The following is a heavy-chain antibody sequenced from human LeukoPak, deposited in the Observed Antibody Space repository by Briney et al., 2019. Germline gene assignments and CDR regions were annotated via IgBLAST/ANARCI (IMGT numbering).Heavy chain of an antibody. V-gene: IGHV1-24*01. CDR2: FDPEDGET. J-gene: IGHJ4*02. Sequence: ASVKVSCKVSGYTLTELSMHWVRQAPGKGLEWMGGFDPEDGETIYAQKFQGRVTMTEDTSTDTAYMELSSLRSEDTAVYYCATHSGDSSGYSPLYFDYWGQGTLVTVSS. CDR1: GYTLTELS. D-gene: IGHD3-22*01. CDR3: ATHSGDSSGYSPLYFDY.